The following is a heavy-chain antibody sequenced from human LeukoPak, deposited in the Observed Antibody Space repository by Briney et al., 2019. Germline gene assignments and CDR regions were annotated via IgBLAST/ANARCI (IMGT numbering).Heavy chain of an antibody. J-gene: IGHJ3*02. CDR2: IHTNTGAP. CDR3: ARGNSGYDFADAFDI. D-gene: IGHD5-12*01. CDR1: GGTFSSYA. Sequence: ASVKVSCKASGGTFSSYAISWVRQVPGQGLEWMGWIHTNTGAPTFAQGFTRRFVFSLDTSVSTAYLQITSLKTEDTALYYCARGNSGYDFADAFDIWGQGTVVTVSS. V-gene: IGHV7-4-1*02.